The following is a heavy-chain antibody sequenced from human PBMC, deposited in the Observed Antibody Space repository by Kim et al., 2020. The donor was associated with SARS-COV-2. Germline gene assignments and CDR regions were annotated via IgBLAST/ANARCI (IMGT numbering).Heavy chain of an antibody. Sequence: DYVEGRFTSSRDNAKNSVYMQMNIRRAEDTAVYYCAREGEYYYGAGYFDYWGQGTLVTVSS. CDR3: AREGEYYYGAGYFDY. J-gene: IGHJ4*02. D-gene: IGHD3-10*01. V-gene: IGHV3-11*06.